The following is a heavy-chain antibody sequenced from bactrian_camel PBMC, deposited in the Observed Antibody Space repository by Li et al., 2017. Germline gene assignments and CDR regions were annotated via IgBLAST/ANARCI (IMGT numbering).Heavy chain of an antibody. Sequence: DVQLVESGGGLVQPGGSLRLSCVASRFTFSNYYMSWVRQAPWKGLGWVSFISSGGSTLYADSVKGRFTIPRDNARNTINLELNSLETEDTAMYYCTRDRGLAVPAGSFDSWGQGTQVTVS. CDR2: ISSGGST. J-gene: IGHJ6*01. V-gene: IGHV3S40*01. D-gene: IGHD1*01. CDR3: TRDRGLAVPAGSFDS. CDR1: RFTFSNYY.